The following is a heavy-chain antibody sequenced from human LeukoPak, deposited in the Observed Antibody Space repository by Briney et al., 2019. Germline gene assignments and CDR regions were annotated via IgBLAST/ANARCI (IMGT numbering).Heavy chain of an antibody. V-gene: IGHV4-30-2*01. D-gene: IGHD2-2*01. Sequence: SQTLSLTCAVSGGSISSGGYSWSWIRQPPGKGLEWIGYIYHSGSTNYNPSLKSRVTISVDTSKNQFSLKLSSVTAADTAVYYCARGSIFGSSTSCLGDYWGQGALVTVSS. CDR2: IYHSGST. CDR3: ARGSIFGSSTSCLGDY. CDR1: GGSISSGGYS. J-gene: IGHJ4*02.